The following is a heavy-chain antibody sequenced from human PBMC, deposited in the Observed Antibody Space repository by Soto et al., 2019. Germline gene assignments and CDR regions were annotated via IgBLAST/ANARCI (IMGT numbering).Heavy chain of an antibody. J-gene: IGHJ4*02. CDR1: GGSISNYY. V-gene: IGHV4-59*01. D-gene: IGHD3-16*01. CDR3: AEAGRYAYDS. CDR2: ISYSGNT. Sequence: QVQLQESGPGLVKPSETLSLTCTVSGGSISNYYWSWIRQPPGKGLEWIGYISYSGNTDYNPSLTIRVTIALDTSKNPFSLRLSSVTAADTSVYYCAEAGRYAYDSWGQGTLVTVSS.